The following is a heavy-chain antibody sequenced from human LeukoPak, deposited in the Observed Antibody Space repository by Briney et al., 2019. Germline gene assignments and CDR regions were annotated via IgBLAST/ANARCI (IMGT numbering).Heavy chain of an antibody. CDR2: IDPSDSYT. V-gene: IGHV5-10-1*01. J-gene: IGHJ4*02. D-gene: IGHD2-2*01. Sequence: GASLQISCQGPGSRFTSYWISWVRQMPGKGLEWMGRIDPSDSYTNYSPSFQGHVTISADKSISTAYLQWSSLKASDTAMYYCARRDCSSTSCYLNDYWGQGTLVTVSS. CDR3: ARRDCSSTSCYLNDY. CDR1: GSRFTSYW.